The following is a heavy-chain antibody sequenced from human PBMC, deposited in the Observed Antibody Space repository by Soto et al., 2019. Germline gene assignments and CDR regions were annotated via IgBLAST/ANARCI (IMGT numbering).Heavy chain of an antibody. CDR2: IYYSGST. J-gene: IGHJ4*02. CDR1: GDSISSSTYF. Sequence: QLQLQESGPGLVKPSETLSLTCTVSGDSISSSTYFWGWVRQPPGKGLEWIGSIYYSGSTYYNPSLKSRVTISVDTSKNHFSLKLSSVTAADTAVYYCARNLGEGYFDYWGQGTLVTVSS. CDR3: ARNLGEGYFDY. V-gene: IGHV4-39*02.